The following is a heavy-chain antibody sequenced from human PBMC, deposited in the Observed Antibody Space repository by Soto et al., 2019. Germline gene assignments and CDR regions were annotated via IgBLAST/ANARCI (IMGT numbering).Heavy chain of an antibody. CDR2: INHSGST. V-gene: IGHV4-34*01. CDR3: ASQNHVDTAXVTSLALINYYYYGMDV. D-gene: IGHD5-18*01. J-gene: IGHJ6*02. Sequence: AETLSLTCAVYGGSFSGYYWSWIRQPPGKGLEWIGEINHSGSTNYNPSLKSRVTISVDTSKNQFSLKLSSVTAADTAVYYCASQNHVDTAXVTSLALINYYYYGMDVWGQGTTVTVSS. CDR1: GGSFSGYY.